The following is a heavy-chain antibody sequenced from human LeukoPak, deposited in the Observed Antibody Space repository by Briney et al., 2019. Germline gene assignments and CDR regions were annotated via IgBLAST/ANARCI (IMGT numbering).Heavy chain of an antibody. CDR1: GYTFTGYY. D-gene: IGHD3-10*01. CDR2: INTNSGGT. J-gene: IGHJ4*02. CDR3: ARERRRGITMVRGVAFDY. Sequence: ASVKVSCSASGYTFTGYYMHWVRQAPGQGLEWMRWINTNSGGTNYAQKFQGRVTMTRDTSISTAYMELSRLRSDDTAVYDCARERRRGITMVRGVAFDYWGQGTLVTVSS. V-gene: IGHV1-2*02.